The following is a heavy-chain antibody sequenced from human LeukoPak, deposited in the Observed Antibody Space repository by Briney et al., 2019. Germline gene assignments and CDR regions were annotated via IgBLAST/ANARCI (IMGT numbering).Heavy chain of an antibody. J-gene: IGHJ4*02. CDR3: ARDRSPSSSPFDY. V-gene: IGHV4-39*07. D-gene: IGHD6-13*01. CDR2: IYYSGST. CDR1: GVSITSRSYY. Sequence: SETLSLTCPVSGVSITSRSYYWGWIRQPPGKGLEWIGNIYYSGSTHYNPSLKSRVTISVDTFKNQFSLKLSSVTAADTAVYYCARDRSPSSSPFDYWGQGTLVTVSS.